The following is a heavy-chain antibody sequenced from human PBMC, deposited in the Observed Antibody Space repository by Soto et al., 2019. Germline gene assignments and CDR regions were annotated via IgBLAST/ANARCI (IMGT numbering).Heavy chain of an antibody. Sequence: SETLSLTCTVSGGSITSAYWSWIRQPPGKGLECIGYISYSGSTNYNPSLKSRVTMSVDTSRNQFSLDLSSVTAADTAVYYCAREVLRYFDWEDYYFDYWGQGTLVTVSS. D-gene: IGHD3-9*01. CDR2: ISYSGST. CDR3: AREVLRYFDWEDYYFDY. J-gene: IGHJ4*02. CDR1: GGSITSAY. V-gene: IGHV4-59*01.